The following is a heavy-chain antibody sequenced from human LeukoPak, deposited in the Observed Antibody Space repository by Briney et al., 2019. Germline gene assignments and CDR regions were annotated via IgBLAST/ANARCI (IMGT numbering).Heavy chain of an antibody. Sequence: PGGSLRLSCAASGFTFSSYWMHWVRQAPGKGLVWVSRINSDGRSTSYADPVKGRFTISRDNAKNTLYLQMNSLRAEDTAVYYCAQEGTGDYYFDYWGQGTLVTVSS. D-gene: IGHD7-27*01. CDR3: AQEGTGDYYFDY. J-gene: IGHJ4*02. CDR1: GFTFSSYW. V-gene: IGHV3-74*01. CDR2: INSDGRST.